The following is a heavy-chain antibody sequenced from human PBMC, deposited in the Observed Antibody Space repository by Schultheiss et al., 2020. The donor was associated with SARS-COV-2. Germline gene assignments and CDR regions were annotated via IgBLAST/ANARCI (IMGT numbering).Heavy chain of an antibody. Sequence: GGSLRLSCAASGFTFSSYGMHWVRQAPGKGLEWVAVIWYDGSNKYYADSVKGRFTISRDNSKNTLYLQMNSLRAEDTAVYYCARGAGSRDAFDIWGQGTMGTVSS. J-gene: IGHJ3*02. CDR2: IWYDGSNK. D-gene: IGHD3-10*01. V-gene: IGHV3-33*01. CDR1: GFTFSSYG. CDR3: ARGAGSRDAFDI.